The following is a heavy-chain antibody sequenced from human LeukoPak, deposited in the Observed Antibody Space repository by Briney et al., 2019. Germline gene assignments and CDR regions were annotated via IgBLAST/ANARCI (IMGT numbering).Heavy chain of an antibody. V-gene: IGHV4-59*08. CDR1: GGSINSGY. D-gene: IGHD2-15*01. J-gene: IGHJ3*02. CDR2: VSYSGST. CDR3: ARILGYCSGGSCLRFAFDI. Sequence: SETLSLTCTVAGGSINSGYWSWIRLPPGRGQEWIGYVSYSGSTYYNPSLKSRVTISVDTSKNQFSLKLSSVTAADTAVYYCARILGYCSGGSCLRFAFDIWGQGTMVTVSS.